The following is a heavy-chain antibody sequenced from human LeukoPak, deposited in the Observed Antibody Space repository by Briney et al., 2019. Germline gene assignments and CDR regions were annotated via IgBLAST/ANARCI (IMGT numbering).Heavy chain of an antibody. CDR2: ISGSGGSP. D-gene: IGHD2-2*01. CDR3: AKGGKTIMCPTSCYDY. J-gene: IGHJ4*02. Sequence: GSLRLSCAASGFTFSSNGMSRVRQAPGRGLEWVSVISGSGGSPDYTDSVKGRFTISRDNSKNTLYLQMNSLRAEDTAVYYCAKGGKTIMCPTSCYDYWGQGTLVTVSS. V-gene: IGHV3-23*01. CDR1: GFTFSSNG.